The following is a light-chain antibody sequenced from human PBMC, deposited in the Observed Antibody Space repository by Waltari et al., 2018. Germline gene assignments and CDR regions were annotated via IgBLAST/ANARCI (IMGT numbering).Light chain of an antibody. V-gene: IGKV3-15*01. J-gene: IGKJ2*01. CDR3: QQYNNWRT. Sequence: EILMTQSPPTLSVSPGERATLSCRASQSISRNLAWYRQKPGQAPRLLIYGASTRATGIPARFSGSGSGTEFTLTISSLQSEDFAVYYCQQYNNWRTFGQGTKLEIK. CDR2: GAS. CDR1: QSISRN.